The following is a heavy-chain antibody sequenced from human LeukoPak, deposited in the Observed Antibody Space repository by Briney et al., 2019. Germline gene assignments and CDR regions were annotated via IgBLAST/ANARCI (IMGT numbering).Heavy chain of an antibody. J-gene: IGHJ5*02. Sequence: SETLSLTCTVSGGSISSSSYYWGWIRQPPGKGLEWIGSIYYSGSTYYHPSLKSRFTISVDTSKNQFSLKLSSVTAADTAVYYCARVALRRYFDWLPPLNWFDPWGQGTLVTVSS. CDR1: GGSISSSSYY. V-gene: IGHV4-39*07. CDR2: IYYSGST. D-gene: IGHD3-9*01. CDR3: ARVALRRYFDWLPPLNWFDP.